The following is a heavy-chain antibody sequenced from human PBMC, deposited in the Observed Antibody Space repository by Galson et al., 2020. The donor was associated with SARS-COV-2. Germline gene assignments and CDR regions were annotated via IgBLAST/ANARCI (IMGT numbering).Heavy chain of an antibody. CDR3: ARASRDMITFGGVIAAFDY. J-gene: IGHJ4*02. V-gene: IGHV3-30*03. CDR2: ISYDGSNK. Sequence: GESLKISCAASGFTFSSYGMHWVRQAPGKGLEWVAVISYDGSNKYYADSVKGRFTISRDNSKNTLYLQMNILRAEDTAVYYCARASRDMITFGGVIAAFDYWGQGTLVTVSS. CDR1: GFTFSSYG. D-gene: IGHD3-16*02.